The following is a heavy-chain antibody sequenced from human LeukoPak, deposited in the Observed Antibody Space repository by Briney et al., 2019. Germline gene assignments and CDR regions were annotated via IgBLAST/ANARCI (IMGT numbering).Heavy chain of an antibody. J-gene: IGHJ4*02. D-gene: IGHD3-10*01. CDR3: ANFGSGITEYYFDY. CDR1: GFTFSSYG. Sequence: GGSLRLSCAASGFTFSSYGMHWVRQAPGKGLEWVAFIRYDRSNKYYADSVNGRFTISRDNSKTTLYLQMNSLRDHGTAVYYCANFGSGITEYYFDYWGQGTLVTVSS. CDR2: IRYDRSNK. V-gene: IGHV3-30*02.